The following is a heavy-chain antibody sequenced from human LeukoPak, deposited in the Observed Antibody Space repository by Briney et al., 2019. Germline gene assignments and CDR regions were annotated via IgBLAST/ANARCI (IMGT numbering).Heavy chain of an antibody. V-gene: IGHV2-5*02. CDR3: AHYDYGDSPTVDYFDY. CDR2: IYWDDDK. CDR1: GFSLSTSGVG. J-gene: IGHJ4*02. Sequence: KVSGPTLVNPTQTLTLTCTFSGFSLSTSGVGVAWIRQPPGKALEWLALIYWDDDKRYSPSLKSRITITKDTSKNQVVLTMTNMDPVDTATYYRAHYDYGDSPTVDYFDYWGQGTLVTVSS. D-gene: IGHD4-17*01.